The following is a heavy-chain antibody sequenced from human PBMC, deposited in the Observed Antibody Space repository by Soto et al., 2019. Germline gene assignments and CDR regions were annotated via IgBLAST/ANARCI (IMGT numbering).Heavy chain of an antibody. V-gene: IGHV1-69*13. D-gene: IGHD6-6*01. CDR3: AGQLVGVDYYYGMDV. J-gene: IGHJ6*02. CDR2: IIPIFGTA. CDR1: GYTFTSYA. Sequence: GASVKVSCKASGYTFTSYAISWVRQAPGQGLEWMGGIIPIFGTANYAQKFQGRVTITADESTSTAYMELSSLRSEDTAVYYCAGQLVGVDYYYGMDVWGQGTTVTVSS.